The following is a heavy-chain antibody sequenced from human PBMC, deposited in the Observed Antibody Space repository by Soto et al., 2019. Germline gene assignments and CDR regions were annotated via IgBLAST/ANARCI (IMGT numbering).Heavy chain of an antibody. Sequence: QVQLVQSGAEVKKPGSSVKVSCKASGGTFSTNPISWVRQAPGQGLEWMGGTGSGTGPGNHAQKFQGRLTITVDKSTSTVYMELSSLSSDDTAVYYCARRDSGGFYRYFDSWGQGTLVTVSS. J-gene: IGHJ4*02. CDR3: ARRDSGGFYRYFDS. V-gene: IGHV1-69*06. D-gene: IGHD2-15*01. CDR1: GGTFSTNP. CDR2: TGSGTGPG.